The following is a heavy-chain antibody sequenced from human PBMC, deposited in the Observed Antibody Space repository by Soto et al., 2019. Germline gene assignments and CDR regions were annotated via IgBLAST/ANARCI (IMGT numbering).Heavy chain of an antibody. D-gene: IGHD6-19*01. J-gene: IGHJ4*02. CDR3: ARGKADSSGRYSGSDS. V-gene: IGHV4-34*01. CDR2: INHSGST. CDR1: SRYD. Sequence: SRYDGSWIRQPPGKVLEGIGEINHSGSTNYNPYLKRRVTISVDTSKNQFSLKLSSVNAADTAVYYCARGKADSSGRYSGSDSWGQGTLV.